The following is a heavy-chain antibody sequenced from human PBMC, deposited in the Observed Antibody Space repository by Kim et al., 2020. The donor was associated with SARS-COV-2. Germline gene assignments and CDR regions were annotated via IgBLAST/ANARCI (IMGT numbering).Heavy chain of an antibody. V-gene: IGHV4-59*08. Sequence: SETLSLTCTVSGGSISSYYWSWIRQPPGKGLEWIGYIYYSGSTNYNPSLKSRVTISVDTSKNQFSLKLSSVTAADTAVYYCARLGFSADYGSPYAFDIWGQGTMVTVSS. CDR1: GGSISSYY. CDR3: ARLGFSADYGSPYAFDI. CDR2: IYYSGST. J-gene: IGHJ3*02. D-gene: IGHD4-17*01.